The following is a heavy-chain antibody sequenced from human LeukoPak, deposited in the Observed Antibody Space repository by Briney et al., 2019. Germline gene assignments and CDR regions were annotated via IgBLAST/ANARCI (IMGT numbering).Heavy chain of an antibody. CDR2: IHHDGSNK. Sequence: GGSLRLSCAASGFTFSSYGMHWVRQAPGKGLDWVAFIHHDGSNKYYADSVRGRFTISRDNSKNTLYLQMNSLRAEDTAVYYCAKGAMIVVVITFDYWGQGTLVTVSS. V-gene: IGHV3-30*02. D-gene: IGHD3-22*01. J-gene: IGHJ4*02. CDR3: AKGAMIVVVITFDY. CDR1: GFTFSSYG.